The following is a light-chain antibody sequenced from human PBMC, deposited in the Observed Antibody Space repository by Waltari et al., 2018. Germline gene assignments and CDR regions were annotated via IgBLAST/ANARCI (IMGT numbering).Light chain of an antibody. CDR2: GAS. CDR1: QSVSSN. Sequence: EIVMTQSPATLSVSPGETATLSCRASQSVSSNLAWYQQQPGQAPRLLIYGASTRATGIPTRFRCSGSGTEFTLTISSMQSEDFAVYDCQQYNNWPPWTFGQGTKVEIK. J-gene: IGKJ1*01. V-gene: IGKV3-15*01. CDR3: QQYNNWPPWT.